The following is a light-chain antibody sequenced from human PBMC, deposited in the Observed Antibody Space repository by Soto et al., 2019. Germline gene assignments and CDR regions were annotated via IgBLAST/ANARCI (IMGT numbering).Light chain of an antibody. Sequence: EIVMTQSPATLSVSPGERATLSCRASQSVSSNLAWYQQKPGQAPRLLIYGASTRATGIPARFSGSGSGTGSTLTISSLQSEDFAVYYCQQYNNWPPWTFGQGTKVEIK. J-gene: IGKJ1*01. CDR2: GAS. CDR3: QQYNNWPPWT. CDR1: QSVSSN. V-gene: IGKV3-15*01.